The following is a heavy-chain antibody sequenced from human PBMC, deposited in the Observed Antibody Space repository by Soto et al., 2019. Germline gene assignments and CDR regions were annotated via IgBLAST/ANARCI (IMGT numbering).Heavy chain of an antibody. D-gene: IGHD1-20*01. J-gene: IGHJ6*02. Sequence: ASVKVSCKASGYTFTSYGISWVRQAPGQGLEWMGWISAYNGNTNYAQKLQGRVTMTTDTSTSTAYMELRSLRSDDTAVYYCARELTGTSFALYYYYGMDVWGQGTTVTVSS. CDR2: ISAYNGNT. V-gene: IGHV1-18*01. CDR1: GYTFTSYG. CDR3: ARELTGTSFALYYYYGMDV.